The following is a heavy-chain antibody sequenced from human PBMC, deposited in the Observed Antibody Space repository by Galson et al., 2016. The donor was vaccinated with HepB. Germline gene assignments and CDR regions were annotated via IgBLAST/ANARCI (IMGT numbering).Heavy chain of an antibody. CDR2: ISWRGGST. Sequence: SLRLSCAASGFTFAGYAIHWVRQPPGKGLEWVSAISWRGGSTCYADSVKGRFTISRDNSRNTVDLQMDDLRVEDTAVYYCAKAELSSDVFDFWGQGTVVTVSS. CDR3: AKAELSSDVFDF. CDR1: GFTFAGYA. V-gene: IGHV3-23*01. D-gene: IGHD1-14*01. J-gene: IGHJ3*01.